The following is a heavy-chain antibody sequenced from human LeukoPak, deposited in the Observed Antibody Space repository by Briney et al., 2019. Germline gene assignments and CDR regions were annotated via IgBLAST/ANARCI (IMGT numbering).Heavy chain of an antibody. CDR2: ISYDGSNK. D-gene: IGHD5-12*01. CDR3: ARDPQYSGYDLDYYYGMDV. CDR1: GFTFSSYA. Sequence: GRSLRLSCAASGFTFSSYAMHWVRQAPGKGLEWVAVISYDGSNKYYADSVKGRFTISRDNSKNTLYLQMNSLRAEDTAVYYCARDPQYSGYDLDYYYGMDVWGQGTTVTVSS. J-gene: IGHJ6*02. V-gene: IGHV3-30-3*01.